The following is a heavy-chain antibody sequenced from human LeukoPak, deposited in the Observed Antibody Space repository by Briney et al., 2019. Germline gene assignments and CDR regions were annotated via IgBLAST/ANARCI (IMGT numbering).Heavy chain of an antibody. CDR2: IIPILGIA. D-gene: IGHD3-10*01. CDR1: GYTFTSYG. V-gene: IGHV1-69*04. J-gene: IGHJ5*02. Sequence: SVKVSCKASGYTFTSYGISWVRQAPGQGLEWMGRIIPILGIANYAQKFQGRVTITADKSTSTAYMELSSLRSEDTAVYYCARYYYGSGGYWFDPWGQGTLVTVSS. CDR3: ARYYYGSGGYWFDP.